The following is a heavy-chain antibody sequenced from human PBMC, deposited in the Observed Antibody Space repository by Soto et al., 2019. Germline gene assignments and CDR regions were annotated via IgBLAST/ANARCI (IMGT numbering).Heavy chain of an antibody. CDR2: ISYDGSNK. Sequence: GGSLRLSCAASGFTFSSYGMHWVRQAPGKGLEWVAVISYDGSNKYYADSVKGRFTISRDNSKNTLYLQMNSLRAEDTAVYYCAKDGAACYLYGGTSRPLDYWGQGILVTVSS. D-gene: IGHD4-17*01. V-gene: IGHV3-30*18. J-gene: IGHJ4*02. CDR3: AKDGAACYLYGGTSRPLDY. CDR1: GFTFSSYG.